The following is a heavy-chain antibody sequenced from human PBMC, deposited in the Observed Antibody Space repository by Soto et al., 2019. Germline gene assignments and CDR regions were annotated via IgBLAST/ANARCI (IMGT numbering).Heavy chain of an antibody. J-gene: IGHJ3*02. V-gene: IGHV1-46*01. Sequence: ASVKVSCKASGYTFTSYYMHWVRQAPGQGLEWMGIINPSGGSTSYAQKFQGRVTMTRDTSTSTVYMGLSSLRSEDTAVYYCARESYYDSSGYSGDAFDIWGQGTMVTVSS. D-gene: IGHD3-22*01. CDR1: GYTFTSYY. CDR3: ARESYYDSSGYSGDAFDI. CDR2: INPSGGST.